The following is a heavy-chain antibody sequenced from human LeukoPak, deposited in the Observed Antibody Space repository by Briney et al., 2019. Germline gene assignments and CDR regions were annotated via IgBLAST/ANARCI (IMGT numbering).Heavy chain of an antibody. V-gene: IGHV3-23*01. Sequence: GGPLRLSCAASGFTFSNYAMSWVRQAPGKGLEWVSAISGSGGSTYYADSVKGRFTISRDNSKNTLYLQMNILRTEDTAVYYCAKDRTAAAGFFDYWGQGTLVTVST. CDR1: GFTFSNYA. D-gene: IGHD6-13*01. CDR3: AKDRTAAAGFFDY. J-gene: IGHJ4*02. CDR2: ISGSGGST.